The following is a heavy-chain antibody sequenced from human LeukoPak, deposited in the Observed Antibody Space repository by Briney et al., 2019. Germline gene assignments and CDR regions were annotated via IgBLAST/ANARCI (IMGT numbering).Heavy chain of an antibody. CDR1: GYTFTSYG. J-gene: IGHJ6*03. CDR3: ATGRPTIFGVFGYMDV. V-gene: IGHV1-18*01. Sequence: VSVKVSCKASGYTFTSYGISWVRQAPGQGLEWMGWISAYNGNTNYAQKFQGRVTMTEDTSTDTAYMELSSLRSEDTAVYYCATGRPTIFGVFGYMDVWGKGTTVTVSS. CDR2: ISAYNGNT. D-gene: IGHD3-3*01.